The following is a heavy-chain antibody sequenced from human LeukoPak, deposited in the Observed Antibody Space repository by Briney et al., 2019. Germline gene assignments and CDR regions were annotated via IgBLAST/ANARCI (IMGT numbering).Heavy chain of an antibody. J-gene: IGHJ3*02. CDR2: IYYSGST. Sequence: PSETLSLTCTVSGGSISSSSYYWGWIRQPPGKGLEWIGSIYYSGSTYYNPSLKSRVTISVDTSKNQFSLKLSSVTAADTAVYYCARGRDGYNLMESFDIWGQGTMVTVSS. CDR1: GGSISSSSYY. CDR3: ARGRDGYNLMESFDI. D-gene: IGHD5-24*01. V-gene: IGHV4-39*01.